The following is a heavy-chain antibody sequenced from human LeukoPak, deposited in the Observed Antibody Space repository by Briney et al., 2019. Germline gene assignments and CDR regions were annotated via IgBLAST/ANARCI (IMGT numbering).Heavy chain of an antibody. D-gene: IGHD3-10*01. J-gene: IGHJ4*02. CDR3: ARHRRNYYGTGGSPFDF. V-gene: IGHV4-59*08. CDR1: GGSISTYF. CDR2: VYYSGST. Sequence: SETLSLTCTVSGGSISTYFWSWIRQPPGKGLEWIGYVYYSGSTNYNPSLKSRVTILVDTSKNQFSLKLTSVTAADTAVYFCARHRRNYYGTGGSPFDFWGQGILVTVSS.